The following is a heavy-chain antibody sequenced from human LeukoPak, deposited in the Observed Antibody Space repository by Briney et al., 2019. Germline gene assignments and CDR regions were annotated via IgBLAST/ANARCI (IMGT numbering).Heavy chain of an antibody. CDR1: GGSISSGSYS. Sequence: SETLSLTYTVSGGSISSGSYSWSWIRQPAGKGLEWIGRIYTSGSTNYNPSLKSRVTMSVDTSKNQFSLKLSSVTAADTAVYYCARDQYCGGDCYRYYYYMDVWGKGTTVTVSS. J-gene: IGHJ6*03. V-gene: IGHV4-61*02. CDR3: ARDQYCGGDCYRYYYYMDV. CDR2: IYTSGST. D-gene: IGHD2-21*01.